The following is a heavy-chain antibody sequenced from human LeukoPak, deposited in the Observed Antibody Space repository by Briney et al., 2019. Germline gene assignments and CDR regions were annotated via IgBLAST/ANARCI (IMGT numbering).Heavy chain of an antibody. J-gene: IGHJ6*02. CDR1: GDSVSSNSAA. D-gene: IGHD2-2*01. CDR3: ARVVVVPAAMVGYYYYGMDV. V-gene: IGHV6-1*01. Sequence: SQTLSLTCAISGDSVSSNSAAWNWIRQSPSRGLEWLGRTYYRSKWYNDYAVSVKSRITINPDTSKNQFSLQLNSVTPEDTAVYYCARVVVVPAAMVGYYYYGMDVWGQGTTVTVSS. CDR2: TYYRSKWYN.